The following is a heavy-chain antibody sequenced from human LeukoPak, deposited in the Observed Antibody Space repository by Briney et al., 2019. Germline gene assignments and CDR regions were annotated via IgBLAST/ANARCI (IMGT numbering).Heavy chain of an antibody. Sequence: GESLQISCKGSGYPFTSYWIGWVRQVPGKGLEWMGIIYPGDSDTRYSPSFQGQVTISADKSISTAYLQWSSLKASDTAMYYCARAPGVPAAILSAFDIWGQGTMVTVSS. CDR2: IYPGDSDT. D-gene: IGHD2-2*02. CDR3: ARAPGVPAAILSAFDI. J-gene: IGHJ3*02. CDR1: GYPFTSYW. V-gene: IGHV5-51*01.